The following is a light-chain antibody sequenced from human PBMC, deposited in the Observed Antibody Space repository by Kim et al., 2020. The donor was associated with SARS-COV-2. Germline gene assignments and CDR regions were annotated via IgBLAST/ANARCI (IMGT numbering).Light chain of an antibody. CDR2: SNS. CDR1: SSNIGSNT. V-gene: IGLV1-44*01. Sequence: GQGVTSCFAGRSSNIGSNTVNWYQQLPGPAPKLLIYSNSQRPSGVPERFSGSKSGTSASLAISGLEAEDEADYYCAAWDDSLNDAVFSGGTQLTVL. CDR3: AAWDDSLNDAV. J-gene: IGLJ3*02.